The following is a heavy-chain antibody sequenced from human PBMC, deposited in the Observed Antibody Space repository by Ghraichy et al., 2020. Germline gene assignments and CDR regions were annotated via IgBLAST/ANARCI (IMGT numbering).Heavy chain of an antibody. D-gene: IGHD6-13*01. CDR2: INHSGST. CDR3: ARGPSAHLPPSNNIAAAGLYFDY. J-gene: IGHJ4*02. CDR1: GGSFSGYY. V-gene: IGHV4-34*01. Sequence: SETLSLTCAVYGGSFSGYYWSWIRQPPGKGLEWIGEINHSGSTNYNPSLKSRVTISVDTSKNQFSLKLSSVTAADTAVYYCARGPSAHLPPSNNIAAAGLYFDYWGQGTLVTVSS.